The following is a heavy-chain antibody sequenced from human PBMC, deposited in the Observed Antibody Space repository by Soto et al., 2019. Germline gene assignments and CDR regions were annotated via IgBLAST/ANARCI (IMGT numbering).Heavy chain of an antibody. CDR1: GFTFSNYA. Sequence: QVQLVESGGGVVHPGTSLRLSCAASGFTFSNYAMHWVRQAADKGLEWVAVISYDGSNKYYADSVKGRFTISRDNSKNTQYLQMNSLRPEDTAVYYCAIDPAIVRWELLFDSCGQGTLFTVSS. CDR3: AIDPAIVRWELLFDS. V-gene: IGHV3-30*04. D-gene: IGHD1-26*01. CDR2: ISYDGSNK. J-gene: IGHJ4*02.